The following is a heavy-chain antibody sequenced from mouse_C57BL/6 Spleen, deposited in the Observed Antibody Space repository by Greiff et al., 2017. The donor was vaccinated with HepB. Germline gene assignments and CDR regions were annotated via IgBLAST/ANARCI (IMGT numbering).Heavy chain of an antibody. CDR3: ARTYYSNYNYAMDY. CDR2: IWTGGGT. V-gene: IGHV2-9-1*01. CDR1: GFSLTSYA. Sequence: VKLVESGPGLVAPSQSLSITCTVSGFSLTSYAISWVRQPPGKGLEWLGVIWTGGGTNYNSALKYRLSISKDNTKSQVFLKMNSLQTDDTARYYCARTYYSNYNYAMDYWGQGTSVTVSS. D-gene: IGHD2-5*01. J-gene: IGHJ4*01.